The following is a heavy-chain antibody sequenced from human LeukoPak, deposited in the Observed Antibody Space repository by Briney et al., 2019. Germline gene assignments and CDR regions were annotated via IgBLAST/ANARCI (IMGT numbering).Heavy chain of an antibody. D-gene: IGHD5-18*01. J-gene: IGHJ6*02. CDR3: ARGLDTGYSYSGMDV. CDR2: SYCSGNT. V-gene: IGHV4-59*01. Sequence: SSETLSLTCTVSGGSIRGCYWRGMRQPPGRGLEGIGYSYCSGNTNYNPSLNSRLTLSVHPSASQLFLKLSSVTAPDTAVYYCARGLDTGYSYSGMDVWGPGTTVTVSS. CDR1: GGSIRGCY.